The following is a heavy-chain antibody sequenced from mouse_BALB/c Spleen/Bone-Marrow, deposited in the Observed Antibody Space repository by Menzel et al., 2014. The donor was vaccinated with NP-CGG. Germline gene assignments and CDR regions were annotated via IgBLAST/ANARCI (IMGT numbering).Heavy chain of an antibody. D-gene: IGHD1-1*01. CDR3: TRSPITTVVAETMDY. CDR2: IYPGSGST. CDR1: GYTFTSYW. J-gene: IGHJ4*01. V-gene: IGHV1S22*01. Sequence: LQQSGSELVRPGASVKLSCKASGYTFTSYWMHWVKQRPGQGLEWIGNIYPGSGSTNYDEKFKNKATLTVDTSSSTAYMQLSSLTSVDSAVYYCTRSPITTVVAETMDYWGQGTSVTVSS.